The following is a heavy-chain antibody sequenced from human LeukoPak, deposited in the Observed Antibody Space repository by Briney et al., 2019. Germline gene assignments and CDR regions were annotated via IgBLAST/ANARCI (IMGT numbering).Heavy chain of an antibody. CDR3: AKDSSSQGCPLVW. V-gene: IGHV3-23*01. J-gene: IGHJ4*02. CDR2: ISGSGGST. Sequence: GASLRLSCAASGFTFNNYAMSWVRQAPGKGLEWVSAISGSGGSTYYADSVKGRFTISRDNSKNTLYLQMNSLRAEDTAVYYCAKDSSSQGCPLVWWGQGTLVTVSS. D-gene: IGHD6-13*01. CDR1: GFTFNNYA.